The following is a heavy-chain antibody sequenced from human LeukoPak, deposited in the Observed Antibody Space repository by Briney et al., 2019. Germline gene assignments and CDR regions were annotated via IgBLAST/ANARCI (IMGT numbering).Heavy chain of an antibody. Sequence: GGSLRLSCAASGFTFSSYSMNWVRQAPGKGLEWVSYISSSSSTIYYADSVKGRFTISRDNAKNSLYLQMNSLRAEDTAVYYCARDAYDFWSGYQGLHYYMDVWGKGTTVTVSS. J-gene: IGHJ6*03. D-gene: IGHD3-3*01. CDR1: GFTFSSYS. V-gene: IGHV3-48*01. CDR3: ARDAYDFWSGYQGLHYYMDV. CDR2: ISSSSSTI.